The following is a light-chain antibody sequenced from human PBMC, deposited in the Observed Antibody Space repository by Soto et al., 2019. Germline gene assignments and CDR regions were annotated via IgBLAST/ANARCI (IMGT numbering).Light chain of an antibody. Sequence: QSVLTRPASVSGSPGQSIAISCTGTSSDVGSDYNYVSWYQQHPGKAPKLMVYDVNTRPSGVSNRFSGSKSGTTASLTISGLQAEDEADYYCCSYTTSSTYVFGTGTKVTVL. CDR2: DVN. J-gene: IGLJ1*01. V-gene: IGLV2-14*03. CDR1: SSDVGSDYNY. CDR3: CSYTTSSTYV.